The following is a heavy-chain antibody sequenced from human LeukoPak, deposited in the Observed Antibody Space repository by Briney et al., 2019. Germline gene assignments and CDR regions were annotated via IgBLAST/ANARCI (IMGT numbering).Heavy chain of an antibody. CDR3: ARWHYYDSSGYYWEYYFDY. CDR2: INPNSGGT. D-gene: IGHD3-22*01. J-gene: IGHJ4*02. Sequence: GASVKVSCKASGYTFTGYYMHWVRQAPGQGLEWMGWINPNSGGTNYAQKFQGRVTMTRDTSISTAYMELSRLRSDDTAVYYCARWHYYDSSGYYWEYYFDYWGQGTLVTVSS. CDR1: GYTFTGYY. V-gene: IGHV1-2*02.